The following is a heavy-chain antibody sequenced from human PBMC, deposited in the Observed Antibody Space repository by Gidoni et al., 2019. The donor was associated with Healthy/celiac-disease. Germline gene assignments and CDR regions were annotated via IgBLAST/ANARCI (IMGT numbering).Heavy chain of an antibody. CDR2: ISSSSSYI. D-gene: IGHD3-16*01. J-gene: IGHJ6*02. V-gene: IGHV3-21*01. CDR3: ARLTVGYYYYGMDV. CDR1: GFTFSSKS. Sequence: EVQLVESGGGLVRPGGSLRRSCAASGFTFSSKSMNWVRQAPGKGLEWVSSISSSSSYIYYADSVKGRFTISRNNAKNTLYLQMNSLRAEDTAVYYCARLTVGYYYYGMDVWGQGTTVTVSS.